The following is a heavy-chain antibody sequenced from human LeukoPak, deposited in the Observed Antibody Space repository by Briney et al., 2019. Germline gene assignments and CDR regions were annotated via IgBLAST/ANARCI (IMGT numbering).Heavy chain of an antibody. Sequence: PGGSLRLSCAASGFTFSSYSMNWVRQAPGKGLEWVSYISSSSSTTYYADSVKGRFTISRDNAKNSLYLQMNSLRAEDTAVYYCARQYYYDSSGYGGYYYYYGMDVWGQGTTVTVSS. CDR3: ARQYYYDSSGYGGYYYYYGMDV. D-gene: IGHD3-22*01. J-gene: IGHJ6*02. CDR1: GFTFSSYS. CDR2: ISSSSSTT. V-gene: IGHV3-48*01.